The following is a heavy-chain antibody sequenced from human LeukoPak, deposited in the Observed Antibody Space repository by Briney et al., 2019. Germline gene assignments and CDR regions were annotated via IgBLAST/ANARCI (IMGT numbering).Heavy chain of an antibody. V-gene: IGHV1-69*05. CDR2: IIPIFGTA. J-gene: IGHJ6*03. CDR1: GGTFSSYA. D-gene: IGHD6-6*01. CDR3: ASSSSSLLYYYYMDV. Sequence: ASEKVSCKASGGTFSSYAISWVRQAPGQGLEWMGGIIPIFGTANYAQKFQGRVTITTDESTSTAYMELSSLRSEDTAVYYCASSSSSLLYYYYMDVWGKGTTVTVSS.